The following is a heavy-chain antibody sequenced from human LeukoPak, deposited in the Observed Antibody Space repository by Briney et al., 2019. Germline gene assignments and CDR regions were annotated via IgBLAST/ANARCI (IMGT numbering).Heavy chain of an antibody. D-gene: IGHD2-15*01. CDR2: IYSGGST. J-gene: IGHJ4*02. V-gene: IGHV3-66*01. Sequence: GGSLRLSCAASGFTVSSNSISWVRQAPGRGLEWVSVIYSGGSTYYADSVKGRFTISRDNSKNTLYLQMSSLRAEDTAVYYCARARPHSRSDDTSHYFGFWGQGTLVTVSS. CDR3: ARARPHSRSDDTSHYFGF. CDR1: GFTVSSNS.